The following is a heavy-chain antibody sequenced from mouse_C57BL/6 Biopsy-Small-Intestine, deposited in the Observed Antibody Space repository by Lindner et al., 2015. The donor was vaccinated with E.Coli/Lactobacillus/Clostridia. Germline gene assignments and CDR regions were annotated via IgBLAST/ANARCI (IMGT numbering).Heavy chain of an antibody. D-gene: IGHD1-1*01. CDR1: GYTFTNYW. J-gene: IGHJ2*01. Sequence: VQLQESGAELVRPGTSVKMSCKASGYTFTNYWIGWTKQRPGHGLEWIGIIYPGGGYTNYNEKFKGKATLTADKSSSTAYMQFSSLTSEDSAIYYCARENYGTNYFDYWGQGTTPTVSS. V-gene: IGHV1-63*01. CDR2: IYPGGGYT. CDR3: ARENYGTNYFDY.